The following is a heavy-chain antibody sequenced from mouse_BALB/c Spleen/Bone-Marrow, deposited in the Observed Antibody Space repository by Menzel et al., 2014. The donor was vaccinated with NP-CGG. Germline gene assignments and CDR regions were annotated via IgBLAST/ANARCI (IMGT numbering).Heavy chain of an antibody. V-gene: IGHV14-3*02. J-gene: IGHJ1*01. CDR3: ASYRYGWYFDV. CDR2: IDPANGNT. Sequence: EVKLQESGAELVKPGASVKLSCTASGFNIKDTYIYWVKQRPEQGLEWIGRIDPANGNTKYDPKFQGKATITADTSSNTAYLQLSSLTSEGTAVYYCASYRYGWYFDVWGAGTTVTVSS. D-gene: IGHD2-14*01. CDR1: GFNIKDTY.